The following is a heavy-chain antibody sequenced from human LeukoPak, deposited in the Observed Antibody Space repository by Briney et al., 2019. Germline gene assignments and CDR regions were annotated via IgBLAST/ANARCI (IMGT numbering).Heavy chain of an antibody. CDR3: ARDPPAYSSGFLNY. Sequence: SETLSLTCTVSGYSISSGYYWGWIRQPPGKGLEWIGSIYHSGSTYYNPSLKSRVTISVDTSKNQFSLKLSSVTAADTAVYYCARDPPAYSSGFLNYWGQGTLVTVSS. CDR1: GYSISSGYY. D-gene: IGHD6-19*01. V-gene: IGHV4-38-2*02. J-gene: IGHJ4*02. CDR2: IYHSGST.